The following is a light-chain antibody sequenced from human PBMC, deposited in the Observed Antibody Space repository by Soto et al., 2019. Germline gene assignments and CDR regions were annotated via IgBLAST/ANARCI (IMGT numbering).Light chain of an antibody. CDR1: SSDVGGYNY. Sequence: QSALTQPPSASGSPGQSVTVSCTGTSSDVGGYNYVSWYQHHPGKAPKLMIYEVSKRPSGVPDRFSGSKSGNTASLTVSGLQAEYEADYYCSAYAGNNKLVFGGGTKLTVL. V-gene: IGLV2-8*01. CDR2: EVS. J-gene: IGLJ2*01. CDR3: SAYAGNNKLV.